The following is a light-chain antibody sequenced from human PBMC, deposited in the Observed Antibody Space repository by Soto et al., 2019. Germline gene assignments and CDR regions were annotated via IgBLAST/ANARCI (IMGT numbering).Light chain of an antibody. J-gene: IGKJ2*01. V-gene: IGKV3-15*01. Sequence: EIVMTQPPVTLSVSRGERATLSCRASQSVSSNLAWYQQKPGQAPRLLIYDASTRATGIPARFSGSGSGTEFTLTISSLQSEDFAIYYCQHFNIWPYTFGQGTKVDIK. CDR2: DAS. CDR3: QHFNIWPYT. CDR1: QSVSSN.